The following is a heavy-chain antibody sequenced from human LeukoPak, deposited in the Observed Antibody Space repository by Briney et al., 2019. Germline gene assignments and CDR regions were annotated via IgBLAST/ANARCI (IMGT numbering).Heavy chain of an antibody. CDR3: ARLPLGRYSYGFDY. D-gene: IGHD5-18*01. V-gene: IGHV3-74*01. CDR1: GFTFSSYW. Sequence: GGSLRLSCAASGFTFSSYWMHWVRHAPGKGLVWVSRINSDGSSTSYADSVKGRFTISRDNAKNTLYLQMNSLRAEDTAVYYCARLPLGRYSYGFDYWGQGTLVTVSS. J-gene: IGHJ4*02. CDR2: INSDGSST.